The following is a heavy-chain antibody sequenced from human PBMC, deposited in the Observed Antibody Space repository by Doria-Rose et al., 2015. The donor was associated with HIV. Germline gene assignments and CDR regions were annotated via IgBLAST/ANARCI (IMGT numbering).Heavy chain of an antibody. V-gene: IGHV4-61*02. J-gene: IGHJ4*02. CDR2: IYTSGNT. D-gene: IGHD6-19*01. Sequence: QVQLQESGPGLVKPSQTLSLTCTVSGGSISSGSYYWSWTRQPAGKGLEWIGRIYTSGNTKYNPSLKSRITISIDTSKNQFSLNLSSVTAADTAVYYCAREGFSSGSYQVPYFDFWGQGTLVTVSS. CDR3: AREGFSSGSYQVPYFDF. CDR1: GGSISSGSYY.